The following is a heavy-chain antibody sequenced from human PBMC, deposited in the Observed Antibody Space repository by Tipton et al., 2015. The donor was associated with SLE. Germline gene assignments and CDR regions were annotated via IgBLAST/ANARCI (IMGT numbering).Heavy chain of an antibody. Sequence: SLRLSCAASGFTFSSYAMHWVRQAPGKGLEWVAVISYDGSNKEYADSVKGRFTISRDNSKNTLYLQMNSLRAEDTAVYYCARDLGEGYMDVWGKGTTVTVSS. CDR2: ISYDGSNK. J-gene: IGHJ6*03. D-gene: IGHD3-10*01. CDR3: ARDLGEGYMDV. CDR1: GFTFSSYA. V-gene: IGHV3-30-3*01.